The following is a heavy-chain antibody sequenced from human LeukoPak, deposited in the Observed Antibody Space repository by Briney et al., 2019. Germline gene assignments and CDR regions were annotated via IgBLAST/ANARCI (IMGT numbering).Heavy chain of an antibody. D-gene: IGHD1-1*01. J-gene: IGHJ4*02. V-gene: IGHV1-18*01. CDR1: GYTFISYG. CDR2: ISAYNGNT. CDR3: ARVHNVLGLDY. Sequence: ASVKVSCKASGYTFISYGISWVRQAPGQGLEWMGWISAYNGNTNYAQKLQGRVTMTTDTYTSTAYMELRSLRSDDTAVYYCARVHNVLGLDYWGQGTLVTVSS.